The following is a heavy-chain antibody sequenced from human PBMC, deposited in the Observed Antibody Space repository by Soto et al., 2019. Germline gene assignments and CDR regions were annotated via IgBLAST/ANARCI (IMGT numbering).Heavy chain of an antibody. D-gene: IGHD5-18*01. V-gene: IGHV4-39*01. J-gene: IGHJ4*02. CDR3: ASQYSYFDY. Sequence: PSETLSLTCTVSGGSISSSSYYWGWIRQPPGKGLEWIGSIYYSGSTYYNPSLKSRVTISVDTSKNQFSLKLSSVTAADTAVYYCASQYSYFDYWGQGTLVTVSS. CDR2: IYYSGST. CDR1: GGSISSSSYY.